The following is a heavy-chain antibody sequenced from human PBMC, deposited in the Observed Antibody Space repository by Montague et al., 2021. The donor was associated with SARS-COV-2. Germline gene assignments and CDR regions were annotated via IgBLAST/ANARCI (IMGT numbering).Heavy chain of an antibody. CDR1: GDSVNRNY. CDR2: IFYSGST. J-gene: IGHJ4*02. CDR3: AKASRGYGGDFDS. V-gene: IGHV4-59*02. Sequence: SETLSLTCSVSGDSVNRNYWSWVRQPPGKGLEWLGYIFYSGSTYNPSLNSQVTMSLDTSKNHFSLNLISMTAADTAVYYCAKASRGYGGDFDSWGQGTLVIVSS. D-gene: IGHD4-23*01.